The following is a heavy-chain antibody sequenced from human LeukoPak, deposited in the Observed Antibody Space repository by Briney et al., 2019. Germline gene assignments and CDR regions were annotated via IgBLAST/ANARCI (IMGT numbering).Heavy chain of an antibody. V-gene: IGHV3-43*02. CDR2: ISGDGGST. CDR3: AKDIEPHYDILTGYSYYYGMDV. D-gene: IGHD3-9*01. CDR1: GFTFDDYA. J-gene: IGHJ6*02. Sequence: GGSLRLSCAASGFTFDDYAMHWVRQAPGKGLEWVSLISGDGGSTYYADSVKGRFTISRDNSKNSLYLQMNSLRTEDTALYYCAKDIEPHYDILTGYSYYYGMDVWGQGTTVNVSS.